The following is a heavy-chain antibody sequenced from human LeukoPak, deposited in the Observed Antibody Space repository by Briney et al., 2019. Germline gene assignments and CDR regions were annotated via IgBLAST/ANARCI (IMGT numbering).Heavy chain of an antibody. Sequence: GGSLRLSCVASGFTFSNYWMHWVRQPPGKGLVWVSRIYVDGRTTNYADSVKGRFTISRDNSKNTLYLQMNSLRAEDTAVYYCAKVREYGSGSYYTRQPMDVWGQGTTVTVSS. CDR1: GFTFSNYW. J-gene: IGHJ6*02. CDR3: AKVREYGSGSYYTRQPMDV. D-gene: IGHD3-10*01. CDR2: IYVDGRTT. V-gene: IGHV3-74*01.